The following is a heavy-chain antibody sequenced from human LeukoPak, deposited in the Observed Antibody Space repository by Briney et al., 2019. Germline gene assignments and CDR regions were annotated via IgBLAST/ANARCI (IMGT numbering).Heavy chain of an antibody. CDR2: IYHSGST. CDR3: ARDPRSSGAGLSHWFDP. J-gene: IGHJ5*02. D-gene: IGHD6-25*01. Sequence: SETLSLTCTVSGYSISSGYYWGWIRQPPGKGLEWIGSIYHSGSTYYNPSLKSRVTISLDTSKNQFSLKLSSVTAADTAVYYCARDPRSSGAGLSHWFDPWGQGTLVTVSS. CDR1: GYSISSGYY. V-gene: IGHV4-38-2*02.